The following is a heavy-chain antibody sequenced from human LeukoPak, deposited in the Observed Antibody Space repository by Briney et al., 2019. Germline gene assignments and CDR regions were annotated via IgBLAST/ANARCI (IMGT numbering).Heavy chain of an antibody. Sequence: SQTLSLTCTVSGGSISSGGYYWSWIRQHPGKGLEWIGYIYYSGSTYYNPSLKSRVTISVDTSKNQFSLKLSSVTAADTAVYYCARGWETYYYGMDVWGQGTTVTVSS. J-gene: IGHJ6*02. V-gene: IGHV4-31*03. D-gene: IGHD1-26*01. CDR2: IYYSGST. CDR1: GGSISSGGYY. CDR3: ARGWETYYYGMDV.